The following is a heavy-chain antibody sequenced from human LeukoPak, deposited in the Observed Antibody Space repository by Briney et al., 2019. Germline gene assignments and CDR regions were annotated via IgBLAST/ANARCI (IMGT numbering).Heavy chain of an antibody. J-gene: IGHJ4*02. CDR3: AKDLVAGDRFDY. Sequence: GGSLRLSCAASGFTFSSYAMSWVRQAPGKGLEWVSAISGSGGSTYYADSVKGRFTISRDNSENTLYLQMNSLRAEDTAVYYCAKDLVAGDRFDYWGQGTLVTVSS. V-gene: IGHV3-23*01. CDR1: GFTFSSYA. D-gene: IGHD2-15*01. CDR2: ISGSGGST.